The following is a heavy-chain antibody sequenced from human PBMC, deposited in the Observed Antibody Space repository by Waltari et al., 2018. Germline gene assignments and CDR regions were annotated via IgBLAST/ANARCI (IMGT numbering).Heavy chain of an antibody. J-gene: IGHJ4*02. V-gene: IGHV3-74*01. Sequence: EVQLVESGGGLVQPGGSLRLSCAASGLPLSAYWMHWVRQVPGKGLLWVSHVNSAGTGSSYADSVKGRFTISRDNARNILYLQMNSLTVEDTAVYYCARDTPGDGIDYWGQGTLVTVS. CDR2: VNSAGTGS. CDR3: ARDTPGDGIDY. D-gene: IGHD2-21*01. CDR1: GLPLSAYW.